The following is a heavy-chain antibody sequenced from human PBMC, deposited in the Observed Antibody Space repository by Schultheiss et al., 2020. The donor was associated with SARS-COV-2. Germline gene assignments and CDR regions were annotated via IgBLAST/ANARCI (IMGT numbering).Heavy chain of an antibody. V-gene: IGHV3-48*04. CDR3: ARGGDSSSWPRYYYYYYMDV. Sequence: GESLKISCAASGFTFSSYAMSWVRQAPGKGLEWVSYISSSSSTIYYADSVKGRFTISRDNAKNSLYLQMNSLRAEDTAVYYCARGGDSSSWPRYYYYYYMDVWGKGTTVTVSS. CDR1: GFTFSSYA. J-gene: IGHJ6*03. D-gene: IGHD6-13*01. CDR2: ISSSSSTI.